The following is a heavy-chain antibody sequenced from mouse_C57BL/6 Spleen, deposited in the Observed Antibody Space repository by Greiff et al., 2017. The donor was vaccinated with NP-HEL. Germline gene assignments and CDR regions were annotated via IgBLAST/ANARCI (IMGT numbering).Heavy chain of an antibody. Sequence: QVQLQQPGAELVKPGASVKLSCKASGYTFTSYWMHWVKQRPGQGLEWIGMIHPNSGSTNYNEKFKSKATLTVDKSSSTAYMQLSSLTSEDSAVYYCARSYGSSYHWYFDVWGTGTTVTVSS. CDR3: ARSYGSSYHWYFDV. J-gene: IGHJ1*03. V-gene: IGHV1-64*01. D-gene: IGHD1-1*01. CDR2: IHPNSGST. CDR1: GYTFTSYW.